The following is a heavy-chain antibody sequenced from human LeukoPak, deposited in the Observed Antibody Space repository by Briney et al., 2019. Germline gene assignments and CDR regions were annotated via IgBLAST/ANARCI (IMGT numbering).Heavy chain of an antibody. Sequence: ASVKVSCKASGYTFTGYYIHWVRQAPGQGLEWMGWINPNSGGTNYAQKFQGRVTITRDTSISTAYMELNRLRSDDTAVYYCARAENAVTTWFDYWGQGTLVTVSS. J-gene: IGHJ4*02. CDR3: ARAENAVTTWFDY. CDR1: GYTFTGYY. V-gene: IGHV1-2*02. D-gene: IGHD4-17*01. CDR2: INPNSGGT.